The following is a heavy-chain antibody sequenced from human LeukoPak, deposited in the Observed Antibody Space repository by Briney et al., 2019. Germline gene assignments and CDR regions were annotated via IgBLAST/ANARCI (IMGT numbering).Heavy chain of an antibody. CDR3: ARRGYYYDSSHYYYFDY. D-gene: IGHD3-22*01. Sequence: SETLSLTCTVSGVSITSYYWSWVRQPPGKGLEWIGSIYHSGSTNDNPSLKSRVTTSVDTSKNQFSLKLSTVTAADTAVYYCARRGYYYDSSHYYYFDYWGQGTLVTVSS. CDR1: GVSITSYY. V-gene: IGHV4-59*08. CDR2: IYHSGST. J-gene: IGHJ4*02.